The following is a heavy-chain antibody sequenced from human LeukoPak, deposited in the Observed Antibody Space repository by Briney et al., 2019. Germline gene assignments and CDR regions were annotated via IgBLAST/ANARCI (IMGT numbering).Heavy chain of an antibody. CDR1: GYSFTSYW. CDR3: ASHFNPPRSSSSSDRTLDY. D-gene: IGHD6-6*01. CDR2: IYPGDSDT. J-gene: IGHJ4*02. V-gene: IGHV5-51*01. Sequence: GESLKISCKGSGYSFTSYWIGWVRQMPGKGLEWMGIIYPGDSDTRYSPSFQGQVTISADKSISTAYLQWSSLKASDTAMYYCASHFNPPRSSSSSDRTLDYWGQGTLVTVSS.